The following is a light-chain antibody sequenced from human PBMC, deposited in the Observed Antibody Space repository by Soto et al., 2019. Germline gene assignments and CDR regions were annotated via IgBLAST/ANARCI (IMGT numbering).Light chain of an antibody. CDR2: GTS. CDR1: QTIGSNH. V-gene: IGKV3-20*01. CDR3: QQYVSWT. J-gene: IGKJ1*01. Sequence: EIVLSQSPGTLSVSPGERATLSCRASQTIGSNHLAWYQQKPGQAPSLLIYGTSSRATGIPDRFSGSGSGTDFTLTITRLEPEDSEIYYCQQYVSWTFGQGTKVEIK.